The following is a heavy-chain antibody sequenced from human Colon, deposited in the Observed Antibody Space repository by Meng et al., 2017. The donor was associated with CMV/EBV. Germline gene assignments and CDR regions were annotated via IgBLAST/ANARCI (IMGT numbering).Heavy chain of an antibody. D-gene: IGHD2-2*01. CDR1: GFTFNSYW. V-gene: IGHV3-74*01. Sequence: GESLKISCAASGFTFNSYWMHWVRQAPGKGLVWVSRINSDGSTTNYADSVKGRFTISRDNAKNPMYQQMNSLRAESTAVYYGASELRGCCTSTSCPIRWFDPWGQGTLVTVSS. CDR3: ASELRGCCTSTSCPIRWFDP. J-gene: IGHJ5*01. CDR2: INSDGSTT.